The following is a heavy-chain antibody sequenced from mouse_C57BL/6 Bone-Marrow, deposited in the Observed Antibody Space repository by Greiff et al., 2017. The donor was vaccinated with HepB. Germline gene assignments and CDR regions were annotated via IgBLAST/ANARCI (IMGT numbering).Heavy chain of an antibody. D-gene: IGHD3-2*02. CDR1: GFTFSDYY. CDR3: ARHGQLRFETMDY. J-gene: IGHJ4*01. Sequence: EVQGVESGGGLVQPGGSLKLSCAASGFTFSDYYMYWVRQTPEKRLEWVAYISNGGGSTYYPDTVKGRFTISRDNAKNTLYLQMSRLKSEDTAMYYCARHGQLRFETMDYWGQGTSVTVSS. CDR2: ISNGGGST. V-gene: IGHV5-12*01.